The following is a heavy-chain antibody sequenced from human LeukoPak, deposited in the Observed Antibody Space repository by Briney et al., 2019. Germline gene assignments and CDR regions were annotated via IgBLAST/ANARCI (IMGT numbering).Heavy chain of an antibody. CDR3: AREGDGALTYDY. D-gene: IGHD1-14*01. V-gene: IGHV3-21*01. CDR1: GFTFSSYS. J-gene: IGHJ4*02. CDR2: ISSSSSYI. Sequence: GGSLRLSCAASGFTFSSYSMNWVRQAPWKGLEWVSSISSSSSYIYYADSVKGRFTISRDNAKNSLYLQMNSLRAEDTAVYYCAREGDGALTYDYWGQGTLVTVSS.